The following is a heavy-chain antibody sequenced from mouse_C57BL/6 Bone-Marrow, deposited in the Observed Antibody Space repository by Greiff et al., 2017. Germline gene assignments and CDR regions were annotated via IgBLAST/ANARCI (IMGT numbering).Heavy chain of an antibody. J-gene: IGHJ3*01. D-gene: IGHD4-1*01. CDR1: GYTFTDYE. CDR3: TRSNWDVGAY. CDR2: IDPETGGT. Sequence: VQLVESGAELVRPGASVTLSCKASGYTFTDYEMHWVKQTPVHGLEWIGAIDPETGGTAYNQKFKGKAILTADKSSSTAYMELRSLTSEDSAVYYRTRSNWDVGAYWGQGTLVTVSA. V-gene: IGHV1-15*01.